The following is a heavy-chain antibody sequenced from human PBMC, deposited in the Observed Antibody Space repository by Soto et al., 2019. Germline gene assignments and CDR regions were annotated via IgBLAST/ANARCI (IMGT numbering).Heavy chain of an antibody. D-gene: IGHD3-22*01. CDR2: ISNDGSNR. Sequence: QVQLVEAGGGVVQPGRSLRLSCAAPGFTFSSYGMHWVRQAPGKGLEWAAVISNDGSNRYYADSVKGRFTISRDNSENTLYLQMNSLRAEDTAVYYCAKDHYDNSGYYDFDDWGQGTLVTVSS. V-gene: IGHV3-30*18. J-gene: IGHJ4*02. CDR1: GFTFSSYG. CDR3: AKDHYDNSGYYDFDD.